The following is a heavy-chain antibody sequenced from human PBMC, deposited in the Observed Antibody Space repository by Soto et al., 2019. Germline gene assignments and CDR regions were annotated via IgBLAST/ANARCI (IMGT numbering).Heavy chain of an antibody. CDR1: GFTFDDYA. V-gene: IGHV3-9*01. J-gene: IGHJ4*02. CDR2: ISWNSGSI. Sequence: GGSLRLSCAASGFTFDDYAMHWVRQAPGKGLEWVSGISWNSGSIGYADSVKGRFTISRDNAKNSLYLQMNSLRAEDTALYYCAIPQDRGGRTTFIYWGQGTQVTVSS. CDR3: AIPQDRGGRTTFIY. D-gene: IGHD3-16*01.